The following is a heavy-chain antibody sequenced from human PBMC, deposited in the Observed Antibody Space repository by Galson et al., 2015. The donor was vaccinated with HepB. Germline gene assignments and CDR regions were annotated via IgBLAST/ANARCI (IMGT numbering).Heavy chain of an antibody. D-gene: IGHD3-16*01. CDR1: GFTFSSYG. Sequence: SLRLSCAASGFTFSSYGMHWVRQAPGKGLEWVAVIWYDGSNKYYADSVKGRFTISRDNSKNTLSLQMKSLRAEDTAVYYCAGASIWGYGEGQFDYWGQGTLVTVSS. V-gene: IGHV3-33*01. CDR2: IWYDGSNK. CDR3: AGASIWGYGEGQFDY. J-gene: IGHJ4*02.